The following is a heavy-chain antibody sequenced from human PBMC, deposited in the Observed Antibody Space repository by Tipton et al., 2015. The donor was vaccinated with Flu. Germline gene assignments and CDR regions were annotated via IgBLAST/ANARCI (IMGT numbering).Heavy chain of an antibody. J-gene: IGHJ4*02. CDR1: GFTFSDYY. V-gene: IGHV3-11*06. D-gene: IGHD3-22*01. CDR3: ARFKVSSGYLDY. Sequence: GSLRLSCAASGFTFSDYYMSWIRQAPGKGLEWVSYISSSNSFTNYADSVKGRFTISRDNAKNSLYLQMNSLRAEDTAVYYCARFKVSSGYLDYWGQGTLVTVSS. CDR2: ISSSNSFT.